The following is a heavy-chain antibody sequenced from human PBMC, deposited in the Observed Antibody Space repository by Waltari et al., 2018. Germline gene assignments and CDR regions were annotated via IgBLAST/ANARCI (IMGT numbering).Heavy chain of an antibody. J-gene: IGHJ4*01. CDR3: ATRDVYSGSPC. D-gene: IGHD1-26*01. CDR1: GDSMTTGSW. CDR2: IHQSGEP. V-gene: IGHV4-4*02. Sequence: QVQLRESGPGLVRPSETLSLTCTVYGDSMTTGSWWTWVRQSPGKGLEWIWEIHQSGEPKYNPSLKSRVTLSSDKSRDVFSLQLTSVTAADTAGYYCATRDVYSGSPCWGQGTLVAVSS.